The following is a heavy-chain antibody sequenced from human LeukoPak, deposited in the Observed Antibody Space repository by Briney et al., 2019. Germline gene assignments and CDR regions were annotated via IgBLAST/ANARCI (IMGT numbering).Heavy chain of an antibody. Sequence: GGSLRLSCAASGFTFSSYAMSWVRQAPGKGLEWVSSIFSSPTNTHYSDSVRGRFTVSRDNAKNSLYLQMNSLRAEDTAVYFCARNMVRGLVTNDWFFDLWGCGTLVTVSS. CDR2: IFSSPTNT. CDR3: ARNMVRGLVTNDWFFDL. D-gene: IGHD3-10*01. CDR1: GFTFSSYA. J-gene: IGHJ2*01. V-gene: IGHV3-21*01.